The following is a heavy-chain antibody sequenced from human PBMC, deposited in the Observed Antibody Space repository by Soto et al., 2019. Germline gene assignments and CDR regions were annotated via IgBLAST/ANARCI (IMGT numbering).Heavy chain of an antibody. CDR1: GYSFTSYW. J-gene: IGHJ6*02. Sequence: GESLKISCKGSGYSFTSYWIGWVRQMPGKGLEWMGIIYPGDSDTRYSPSFQGQVTISADNSISTAYLQWSSLKASDTAMYYCARLGPIWVVTGTTQGITGMDVWGQGTTVTVSS. D-gene: IGHD1-20*01. V-gene: IGHV5-51*01. CDR2: IYPGDSDT. CDR3: ARLGPIWVVTGTTQGITGMDV.